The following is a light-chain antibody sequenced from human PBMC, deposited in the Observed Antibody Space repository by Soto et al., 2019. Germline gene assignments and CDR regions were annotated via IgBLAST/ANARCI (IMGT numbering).Light chain of an antibody. J-gene: IGLJ1*01. V-gene: IGLV2-14*03. Sequence: SLLTQPASVSGSPGESITISCTGTSSDVGGYDFVSWYQQHPGKAPKLMIYDVSNRPSGVSNRLSGSKSGNTASLTISGLQAEDEADYYCSSYTSSNSLVFGTGTKVTVL. CDR3: SSYTSSNSLV. CDR2: DVS. CDR1: SSDVGGYDF.